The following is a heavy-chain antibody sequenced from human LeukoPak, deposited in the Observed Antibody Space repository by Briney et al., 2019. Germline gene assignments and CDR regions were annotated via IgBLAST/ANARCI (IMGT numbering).Heavy chain of an antibody. J-gene: IGHJ4*02. V-gene: IGHV3-23*01. CDR3: ARDGYYYDSSGYSGGQGFDY. CDR1: GFTFSSYA. D-gene: IGHD3-22*01. CDR2: IRGSGGNT. Sequence: GGSLRLSCAASGFTFSSYAMSWVRQAPGRGLEWVSAIRGSGGNTYYADSVKGRFTVSRDNSKNTLSLQMNSLRAEDTAVYYCARDGYYYDSSGYSGGQGFDYWGQGTPVTVSS.